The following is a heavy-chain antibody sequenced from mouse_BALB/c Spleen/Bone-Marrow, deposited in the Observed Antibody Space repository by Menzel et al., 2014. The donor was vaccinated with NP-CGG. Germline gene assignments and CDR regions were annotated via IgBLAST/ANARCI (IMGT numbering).Heavy chain of an antibody. Sequence: VKLVESGPGLVAPSQSLSIPCTVSGFSLTGYGVSWVRQSPEKGLEWLGMIWGDGSTDYNSALKSRLSISKDNSKSQVFLKMNSLQTDDTARYYCARDSFLITRALDYWGQGTSVTVSS. J-gene: IGHJ4*01. CDR2: IWGDGST. CDR3: ARDSFLITRALDY. CDR1: GFSLTGYG. V-gene: IGHV2-6-7*01. D-gene: IGHD2-4*01.